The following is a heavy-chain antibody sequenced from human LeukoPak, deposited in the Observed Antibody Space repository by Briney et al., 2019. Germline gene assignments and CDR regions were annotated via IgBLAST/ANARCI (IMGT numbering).Heavy chain of an antibody. V-gene: IGHV1-18*01. CDR3: ASAVGTSGYPGDAFDI. CDR1: GYTFTSYG. D-gene: IGHD3-22*01. Sequence: GASVKVSCKASGYTFTSYGISWVRQAPGQGLEWMGWISAYNGNTNYAQKLQGRVTMTRDTSISTAYMELTGLRSDDTAVYFCASAVGTSGYPGDAFDIWGQGTLITVSS. J-gene: IGHJ3*02. CDR2: ISAYNGNT.